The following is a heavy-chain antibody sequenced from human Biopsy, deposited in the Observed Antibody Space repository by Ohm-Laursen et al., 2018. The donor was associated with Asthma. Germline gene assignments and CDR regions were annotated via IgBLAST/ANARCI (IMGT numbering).Heavy chain of an antibody. CDR3: VRAVRNEQWLAPFDY. Sequence: SETLSLTCSVYGGSISSFYWSWIRQSPEKGLEWMGYVYWTGNTNYNPSLKSRITMSVDTSKNRMFLELTSVTAADTAIYYCVRAVRNEQWLAPFDYWGQGKPVTVSS. CDR2: VYWTGNT. D-gene: IGHD6-19*01. V-gene: IGHV4-59*01. J-gene: IGHJ4*02. CDR1: GGSISSFY.